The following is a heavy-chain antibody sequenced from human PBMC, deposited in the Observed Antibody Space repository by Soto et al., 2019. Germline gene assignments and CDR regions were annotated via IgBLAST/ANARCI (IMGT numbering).Heavy chain of an antibody. CDR2: ISYTGIT. CDR3: ARQLRYGSDS. CDR1: GGSLTSSPYY. Sequence: QVQLQESGPGLVKPSETLSLTCTVSGGSLTSSPYYWGWIRQPPGKGLEWIASISYTGITYYSSSLGSRVTLSADPSRSQFSLKLSSVTAPDTAVYYCARQLRYGSDSWGQGTLVTVSS. V-gene: IGHV4-39*01. D-gene: IGHD4-17*01. J-gene: IGHJ4*02.